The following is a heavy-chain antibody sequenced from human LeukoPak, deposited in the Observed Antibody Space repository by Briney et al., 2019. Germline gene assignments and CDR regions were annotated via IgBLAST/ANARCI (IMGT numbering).Heavy chain of an antibody. Sequence: GGSLRLSCAVSGFTVSSNCMSWVRQAPGKGLEWVSVIYSGGRTYYADSVQGSLTISRDNSKNTPDLQMNSLRAEDTAVYYCARGQYSFGHLYGMDVWGQGTTVTVSS. D-gene: IGHD5-18*01. CDR1: GFTVSSNC. V-gene: IGHV3-66*01. J-gene: IGHJ6*02. CDR3: ARGQYSFGHLYGMDV. CDR2: IYSGGRT.